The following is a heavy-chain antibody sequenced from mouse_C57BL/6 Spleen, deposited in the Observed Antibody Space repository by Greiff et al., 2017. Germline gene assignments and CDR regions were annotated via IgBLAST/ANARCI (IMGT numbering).Heavy chain of an antibody. Sequence: LVESGEGLVKPGGSLKLSCAASGFTFSSYAMSWVRQTPEKRLEWVAYISSGGDYIYYADTVKGRFTISRDNARNTLYLQMSSLKSEDTAMYYCTREGYYGSRGYYAMDYWGQGTSVTVSS. V-gene: IGHV5-9-1*02. J-gene: IGHJ4*01. CDR2: ISSGGDYI. D-gene: IGHD1-1*01. CDR3: TREGYYGSRGYYAMDY. CDR1: GFTFSSYA.